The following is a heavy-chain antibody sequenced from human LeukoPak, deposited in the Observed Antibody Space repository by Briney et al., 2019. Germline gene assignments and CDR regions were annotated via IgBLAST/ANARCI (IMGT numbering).Heavy chain of an antibody. CDR1: GFTFSSYA. Sequence: GGSLRLSCAASGFTFSSYAMSWVRQAPGKGLEWVSAISGSGGSTYYADSVKGRFAISRDNSKNTLYLQMNSLRAEDTAVYYCARALSQQLVHWFDPWGQGTLVTVSS. V-gene: IGHV3-23*01. J-gene: IGHJ5*02. CDR2: ISGSGGST. CDR3: ARALSQQLVHWFDP. D-gene: IGHD6-13*01.